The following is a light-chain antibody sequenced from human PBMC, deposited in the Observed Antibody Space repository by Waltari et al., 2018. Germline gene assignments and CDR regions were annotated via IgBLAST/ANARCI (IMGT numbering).Light chain of an antibody. CDR1: SSDVGGYDY. V-gene: IGLV2-14*03. CDR3: SSYTSTSTLV. CDR2: DVS. J-gene: IGLJ1*01. Sequence: QSALTQPASVSGSPGQSITLSCTGTSSDVGGYDYVSWYQHHPGQAPQLLIFDVSYRPSGVSTRFSGSKSGNTASLTISGLQAEDEADYSCSSYTSTSTLVFGSGTKVTVL.